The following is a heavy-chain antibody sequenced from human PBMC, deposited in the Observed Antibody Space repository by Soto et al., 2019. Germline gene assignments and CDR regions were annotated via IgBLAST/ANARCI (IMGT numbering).Heavy chain of an antibody. CDR2: IYYSGST. V-gene: IGHV4-31*03. Sequence: QVQLQESGPGLVKPSQTLSLTCTVSGGSISSGGYYWSWIRQHPGKGLEWIGYIYYSGSTYYNPSLMSRVTISVDTSKNQCSLKLSSVTAADTAVYYCARGPPLYSSSWLYYYYGMDVWGQGTTVTVSS. J-gene: IGHJ6*02. D-gene: IGHD6-13*01. CDR3: ARGPPLYSSSWLYYYYGMDV. CDR1: GGSISSGGYY.